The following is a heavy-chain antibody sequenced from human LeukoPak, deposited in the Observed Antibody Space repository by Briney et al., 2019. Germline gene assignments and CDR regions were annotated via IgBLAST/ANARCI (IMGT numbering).Heavy chain of an antibody. Sequence: GESLKISCKGSGYSFTNYWIGWVRQMPGKGLEWMGIIYPGDSDTRYSPSFQGQVTISADKSISTAYLQWSSLKASDTAMYYCARQRREQRQSNYYYYYMDVWGKGTTVTISS. CDR2: IYPGDSDT. CDR3: ARQRREQRQSNYYYYYMDV. J-gene: IGHJ6*03. V-gene: IGHV5-51*01. D-gene: IGHD1-26*01. CDR1: GYSFTNYW.